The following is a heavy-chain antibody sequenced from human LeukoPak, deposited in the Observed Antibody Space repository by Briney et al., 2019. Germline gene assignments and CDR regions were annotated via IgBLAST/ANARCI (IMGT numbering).Heavy chain of an antibody. J-gene: IGHJ4*02. CDR1: GFTFSTYA. Sequence: PGGSLRLSCTASGFTFSTYAIHWVRQAPGKGLEWVALISYDGSNTYYADSVKGRFTISRDNSKNTLYLQMNSLGPEDTAVYYCARGNAVAGSGPWYYWGQGTLVTVSS. D-gene: IGHD6-19*01. V-gene: IGHV3-30-3*01. CDR3: ARGNAVAGSGPWYY. CDR2: ISYDGSNT.